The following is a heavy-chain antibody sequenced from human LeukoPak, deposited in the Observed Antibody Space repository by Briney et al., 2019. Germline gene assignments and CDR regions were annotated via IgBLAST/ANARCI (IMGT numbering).Heavy chain of an antibody. CDR1: GYTFTNNF. J-gene: IGHJ4*01. CDR2: INPSGGRT. Sequence: ASVKVSCKASGYTFTNNFMHWVRQAPGRGLEWMGIINPSGGRTTYAQKFQGRLTMTRDTSTSTVYMELSSLTSEDTAVYHCARADSVSSTWSSFDCWGHGTLVTVSS. CDR3: ARADSVSSTWSSFDC. V-gene: IGHV1-46*01. D-gene: IGHD6-13*01.